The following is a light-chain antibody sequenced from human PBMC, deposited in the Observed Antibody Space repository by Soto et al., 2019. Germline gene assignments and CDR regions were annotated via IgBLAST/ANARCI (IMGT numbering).Light chain of an antibody. CDR2: DAS. CDR1: QSVSSY. J-gene: IGKJ4*01. Sequence: PGERATLSCRASQSVSSYLAWYQQKPGQAPRLLIYDASNRATGIPARFSGSGSGTDFTLTISSLEPEDFAVYYCQQRSNWLFGGGTKVEIK. V-gene: IGKV3-11*01. CDR3: QQRSNWL.